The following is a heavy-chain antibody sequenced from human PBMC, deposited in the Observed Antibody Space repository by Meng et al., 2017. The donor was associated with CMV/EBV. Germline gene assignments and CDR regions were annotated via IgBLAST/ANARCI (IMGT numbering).Heavy chain of an antibody. CDR2: ISGYNGQT. CDR3: ARAPIFSGGDCSH. D-gene: IGHD2-21*02. J-gene: IGHJ4*02. Sequence: QVQLVQSGAEVKKPGASVKVSCKASGYTFSSYGISWVRQAPGQGLEWMGWISGYNGQTKYAQKFQGRVTMTTDTPTRTAYMELRSLRSDDTAVYYCARAPIFSGGDCSHWGQGTLVTVSS. CDR1: GYTFSSYG. V-gene: IGHV1-18*01.